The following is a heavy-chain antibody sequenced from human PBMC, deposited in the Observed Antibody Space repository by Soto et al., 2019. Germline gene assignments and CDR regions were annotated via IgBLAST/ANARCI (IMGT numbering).Heavy chain of an antibody. D-gene: IGHD3-16*01. CDR3: ASQLRFYQLYYYGMDG. J-gene: IGHJ6*02. CDR2: IYYSGST. CDR1: GGSISRGDYY. Sequence: SETLSLTCTVSGGSISRGDYYWSWIRQPPGKGLEWIGYIYYSGSTYYNPSLKSRVTISVDTSKNQFSLKLSSVTAADTAVYYCASQLRFYQLYYYGMDGWGQGTTVTVSS. V-gene: IGHV4-30-4*01.